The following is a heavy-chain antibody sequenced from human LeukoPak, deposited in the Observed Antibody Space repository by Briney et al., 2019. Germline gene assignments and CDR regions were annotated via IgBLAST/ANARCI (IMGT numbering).Heavy chain of an antibody. V-gene: IGHV4-34*01. D-gene: IGHD3-16*02. CDR2: INHSGST. CDR3: ARGAKGYVWGSYRRYYFDY. J-gene: IGHJ4*02. Sequence: SETLSLTCAVYGGSFSGYYWSWIRQPPGKGLEWIGEINHSGSTNYNPSLKSRVTIPVDTSKNQFSLKLSSVTAADTAVYYCARGAKGYVWGSYRRYYFDYWGQGTLVTVSS. CDR1: GGSFSGYY.